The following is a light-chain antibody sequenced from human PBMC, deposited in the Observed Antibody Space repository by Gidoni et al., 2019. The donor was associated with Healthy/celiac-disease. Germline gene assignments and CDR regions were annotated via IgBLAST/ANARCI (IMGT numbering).Light chain of an antibody. J-gene: IGKJ1*01. Sequence: DIQPAQSPSPPSASVGDRVTITCRASQSISSWLAWYQQKPGKAPKLLIYKASSLESGVPSRFSGSGSGTEFTLTISSLQPDDFATYYCQQYNSYSLTFXQXTKVEIK. CDR1: QSISSW. CDR2: KAS. V-gene: IGKV1-5*03. CDR3: QQYNSYSLT.